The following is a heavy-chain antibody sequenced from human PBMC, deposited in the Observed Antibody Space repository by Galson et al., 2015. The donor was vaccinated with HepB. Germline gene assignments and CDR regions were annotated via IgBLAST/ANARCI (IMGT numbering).Heavy chain of an antibody. CDR1: GYTFTSYG. V-gene: IGHV1-18*01. Sequence: SVKVSCKASGYTFTSYGISWVRQAPGQGLEWMGWISAYNGNTNYAQKLQGRVTMTTDTSTSTAYMELRSLRSDDTAVYYCARVYLPRGTTDVLRGVCCSTSCYSNWFDPWGQGTLVTVSS. J-gene: IGHJ5*02. CDR2: ISAYNGNT. D-gene: IGHD2-2*01. CDR3: ARVYLPRGTTDVLRGVCCSTSCYSNWFDP.